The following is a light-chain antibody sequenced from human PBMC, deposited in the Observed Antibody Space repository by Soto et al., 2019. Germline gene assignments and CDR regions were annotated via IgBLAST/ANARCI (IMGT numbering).Light chain of an antibody. CDR2: DAF. Sequence: DIQMTQSPSSLSASVGDRVTITCRASQSISSWLAWYQQKPGKAPKLLIFDAFSLESGVPSRFSGSRSGTEFTLTISCLQPDDYATYYCQQYNSFSPLTFGGGTKVDMK. CDR1: QSISSW. CDR3: QQYNSFSPLT. V-gene: IGKV1-5*01. J-gene: IGKJ4*01.